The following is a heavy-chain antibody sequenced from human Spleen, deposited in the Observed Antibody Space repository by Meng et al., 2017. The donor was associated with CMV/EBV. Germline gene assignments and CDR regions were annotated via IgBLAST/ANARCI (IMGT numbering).Heavy chain of an antibody. V-gene: IGHV3-73*01. CDR2: IRGKGNNHAT. Sequence: GGSLRLSCAASGFTFSGSAIHWVRQASGKGLEWVGRIRGKGNNHATEYAAAVKGRFTISRDDSKNEAFLQMDSLKTEDTAVYYCTRTAAAGPYYYYGMDVWGQGTTVTVSS. J-gene: IGHJ6*02. CDR3: TRTAAAGPYYYYGMDV. CDR1: GFTFSGSA. D-gene: IGHD6-13*01.